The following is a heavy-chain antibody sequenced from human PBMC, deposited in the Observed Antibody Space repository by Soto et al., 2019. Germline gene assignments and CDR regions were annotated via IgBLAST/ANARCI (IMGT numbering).Heavy chain of an antibody. CDR1: GGSISSYY. Sequence: SETLSLTCTVSGGSISSYYWSWIRQPPGKGLEWIGRIYSNGNTYYNPSLKSRVSMSVDTSKNQFSLILKTVTAADTAVYYCARGGAVATTAHFDHWGQGXLVTVSS. D-gene: IGHD5-12*01. CDR3: ARGGAVATTAHFDH. V-gene: IGHV4-4*07. J-gene: IGHJ4*02. CDR2: IYSNGNT.